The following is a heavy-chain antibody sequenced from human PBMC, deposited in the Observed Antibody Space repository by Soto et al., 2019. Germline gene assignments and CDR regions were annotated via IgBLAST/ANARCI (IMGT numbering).Heavy chain of an antibody. CDR2: ISSSGGTM. V-gene: IGHV3-48*03. J-gene: IGHJ5*02. CDR1: GFTFSNFE. Sequence: GGSLRLSCAASGFTFSNFEKNWVRQAPGKGLEWLSYISSSGGTMYYADSVKGRFTISRDNAQNSLYLQMNSLRAEDTAVYYCARDGNWFDPWGQGTMVTVYS. CDR3: ARDGNWFDP.